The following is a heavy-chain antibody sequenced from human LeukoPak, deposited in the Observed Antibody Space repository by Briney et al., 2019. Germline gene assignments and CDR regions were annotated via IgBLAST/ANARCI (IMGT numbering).Heavy chain of an antibody. Sequence: PSETLSLTCTVSGDSISSSGYYWGWIRQSPAKGLEWIGEINHSGSTNYNPSLKSRVTISVDTSKNQFSLKLSSVTAADTAVYYCARYLRWQRRRGDRSNWFDPWGQGTLVTVSS. CDR2: INHSGST. J-gene: IGHJ5*02. CDR3: ARYLRWQRRRGDRSNWFDP. D-gene: IGHD4-23*01. CDR1: GDSISSSGYY. V-gene: IGHV4-39*07.